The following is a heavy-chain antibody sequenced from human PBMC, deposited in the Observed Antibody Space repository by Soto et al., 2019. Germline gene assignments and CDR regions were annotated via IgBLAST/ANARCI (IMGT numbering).Heavy chain of an antibody. D-gene: IGHD6-13*01. CDR3: AREYSSSWSDYYYYYGMDV. CDR2: IGIGGET. J-gene: IGHJ6*02. V-gene: IGHV3-13*01. CDR1: GFTFCTYD. Sequence: GGSLRLCCVASGFTFCTYDMHWVSQATGKGLEWVSAIGIGGETYHSGSVKGRFTISRENAKNSLYLQMNSLRAEDTAIYYCAREYSSSWSDYYYYYGMDVWGQGTTVTVSS.